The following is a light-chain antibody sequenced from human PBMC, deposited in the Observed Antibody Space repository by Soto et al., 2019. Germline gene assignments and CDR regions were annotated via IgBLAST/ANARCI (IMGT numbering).Light chain of an antibody. V-gene: IGLV2-14*03. CDR1: SSDVGGYNY. CDR2: DVS. CDR3: SSYTSSSTVV. J-gene: IGLJ3*02. Sequence: QSVLTQPASVSGSPGQSITISCTGTSSDVGGYNYVSWYQQHPGKAPKLMIYDVSYRPSGVSNRFSGSKSGNTASLTISGLQADDEADYYCSSYTSSSTVVFGGGTKVTVL.